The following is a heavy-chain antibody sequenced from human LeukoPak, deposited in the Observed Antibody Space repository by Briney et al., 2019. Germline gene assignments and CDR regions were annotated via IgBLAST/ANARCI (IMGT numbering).Heavy chain of an antibody. CDR1: GFTFSAYA. CDR3: ARPRLPVAGTRWFDP. Sequence: QPGGSLRLSCAGSGFTFSAYAMSWVRQAPGKGLEWVSAIGSGSAGTHYADSVKGRFTIYRDDSKNTLYLQMNSLRAEDTAVYYCARPRLPVAGTRWFDPWGQGTLVTVSS. V-gene: IGHV3-23*01. J-gene: IGHJ5*02. CDR2: IGSGSAGT. D-gene: IGHD6-13*01.